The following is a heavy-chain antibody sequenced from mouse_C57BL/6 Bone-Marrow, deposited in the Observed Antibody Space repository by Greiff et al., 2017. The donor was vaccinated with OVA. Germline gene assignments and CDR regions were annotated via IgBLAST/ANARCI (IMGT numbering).Heavy chain of an antibody. D-gene: IGHD1-1*01. Sequence: VQLQQPGAELVRPGTSVKLSCKASGYTFPSYWMHWVKQRPGQGLEWIGVIDPSDSYTNYNQQFKGKATLTVDTSSSTAYMQLSSLTSEDSAVYYCARWVIARYWYFDVWGTGTTVTVSS. J-gene: IGHJ1*03. CDR2: IDPSDSYT. CDR1: GYTFPSYW. V-gene: IGHV1-59*01. CDR3: ARWVIARYWYFDV.